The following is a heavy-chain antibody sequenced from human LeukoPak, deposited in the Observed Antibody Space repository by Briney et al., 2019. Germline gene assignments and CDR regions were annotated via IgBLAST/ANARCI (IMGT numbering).Heavy chain of an antibody. Sequence: PSETLSLTCTVFGGSISSYYWSWIRQPPGKGLEWIGYIYYSGSTNYNPSLKSRVTISVDTSKNQFSLKLSSVTAADTAVYYCARDKNGGNSFDYWGQGTLVTVSS. D-gene: IGHD4-23*01. CDR2: IYYSGST. J-gene: IGHJ4*02. CDR1: GGSISSYY. V-gene: IGHV4-59*01. CDR3: ARDKNGGNSFDY.